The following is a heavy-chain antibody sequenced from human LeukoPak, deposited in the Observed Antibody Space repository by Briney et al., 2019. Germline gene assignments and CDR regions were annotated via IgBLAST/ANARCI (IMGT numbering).Heavy chain of an antibody. D-gene: IGHD1-14*01. CDR3: ASLHTPGYFDY. J-gene: IGHJ4*02. V-gene: IGHV4-39*01. CDR2: IYYSGST. CDR1: GGSISSSSYY. Sequence: SETLSLTCTVSGGSISSSSYYWGWIRQPPGKGLEWIGTIYYSGSTYYHPSLKSRLTISVDTSKNQFSLKLSSVAAADTAVYYCASLHTPGYFDYWGQGTLVTVSS.